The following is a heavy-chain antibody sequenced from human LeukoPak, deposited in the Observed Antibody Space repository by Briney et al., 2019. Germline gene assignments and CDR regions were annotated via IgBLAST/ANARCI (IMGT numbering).Heavy chain of an antibody. D-gene: IGHD5-18*01. CDR3: ARASDTAMVTRSLDYFDY. CDR1: GGSISSSSYY. CDR2: IYYSGST. V-gene: IGHV4-39*07. J-gene: IGHJ4*02. Sequence: SETLSLTCTVSGGSISSSSYYWGWIRQPPGKGLEWIGSIYYSGSTYYNPSLKSRVTISVDTSKNQFSLKLSSVTAADTAVYYCARASDTAMVTRSLDYFDYWGQGTLVTVSS.